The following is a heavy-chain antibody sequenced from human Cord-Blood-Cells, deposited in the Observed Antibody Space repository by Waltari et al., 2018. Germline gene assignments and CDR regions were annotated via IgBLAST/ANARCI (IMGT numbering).Heavy chain of an antibody. D-gene: IGHD3-22*01. CDR3: ARVRLVGSGYYSYYYGMDV. Sequence: QVQLQQWGAGLLKPSETLSLTCAVYGGSFSGYYWSWIRQPPGKGLEWIGEINHSGSTNYNPSLKGRVTISVDTSKHRFTLKLSSVTAADTAVYYCARVRLVGSGYYSYYYGMDVWGQGTTVTVSS. CDR1: GGSFSGYY. CDR2: INHSGST. V-gene: IGHV4-34*01. J-gene: IGHJ6*02.